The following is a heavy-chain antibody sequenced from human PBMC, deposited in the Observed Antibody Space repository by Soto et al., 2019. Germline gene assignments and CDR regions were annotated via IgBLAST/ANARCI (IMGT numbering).Heavy chain of an antibody. V-gene: IGHV5-10-1*01. D-gene: IGHD6-13*01. CDR3: ARHVHPPIAADGMDV. J-gene: IGHJ6*02. CDR2: IDPSDSYT. CDR1: GYSFTSYW. Sequence: GESLKISCKGSGYSFTSYWISWVRQMPGKGLEWMGRIDPSDSYTHYSPSFQGHVTISADKSISTAYLQWSSLKASDTAMYYCARHVHPPIAADGMDVWGQGTTVTVSS.